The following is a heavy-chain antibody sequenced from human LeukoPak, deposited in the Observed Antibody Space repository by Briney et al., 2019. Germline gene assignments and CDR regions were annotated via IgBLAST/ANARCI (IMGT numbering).Heavy chain of an antibody. CDR1: GFTFSSYG. D-gene: IGHD6-13*01. CDR3: AKDTHAAAGIYYFDY. Sequence: GGSLRLSCAASGFTFSSYGMHWVRQAPGKGLEWVAVISYDGSNKYYADSVKGRFTISRDNSKNTLYLQMNSLRAEDTAVYYCAKDTHAAAGIYYFDYWGQGTLVTVSS. V-gene: IGHV3-30*18. J-gene: IGHJ4*02. CDR2: ISYDGSNK.